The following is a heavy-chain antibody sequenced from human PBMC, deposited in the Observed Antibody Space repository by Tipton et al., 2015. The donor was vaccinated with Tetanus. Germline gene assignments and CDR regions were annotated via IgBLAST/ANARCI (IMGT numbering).Heavy chain of an antibody. D-gene: IGHD2-15*01. CDR1: GFTFDDYG. J-gene: IGHJ4*02. CDR2: ITWHGAST. Sequence: SLRLSCAASGFTFDDYGMHWVRQAPGRGLEWVSLITWHGASTYYADPVKGRFTISRDNSKNSLYLEMNSLRAEDTALYYCAKDGATRAYYFDYWGQGTLVTVSS. CDR3: AKDGATRAYYFDY. V-gene: IGHV3-43D*04.